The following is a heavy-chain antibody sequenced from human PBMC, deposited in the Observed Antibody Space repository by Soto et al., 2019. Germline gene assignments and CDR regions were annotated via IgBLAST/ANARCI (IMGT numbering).Heavy chain of an antibody. D-gene: IGHD4-17*01. V-gene: IGHV1-46*01. Sequence: ASVKVSCKASGYTFTSYYLHWVRQAPGQGLEWMGIINPSGGSTSYAQKFQGRVTMTRDTSTSTVYMELSSLRSEDTAVYYGARETTVTTFYFDYWGQGTLVTVSS. CDR2: INPSGGST. CDR3: ARETTVTTFYFDY. CDR1: GYTFTSYY. J-gene: IGHJ4*02.